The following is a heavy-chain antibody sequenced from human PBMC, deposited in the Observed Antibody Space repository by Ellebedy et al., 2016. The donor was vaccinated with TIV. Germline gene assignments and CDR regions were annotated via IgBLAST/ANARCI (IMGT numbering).Heavy chain of an antibody. CDR2: ISSNGGST. CDR3: VKTRDHIGDY. D-gene: IGHD2-21*01. J-gene: IGHJ4*02. Sequence: GESLKISXSASGFTFSSYAMHWVRQAPGKGLEYVSAISSNGGSTYYADSVKGRFTISRDNSKNTLYLQMSSLRAEDTAVYYCVKTRDHIGDYWGQGTLVTVSS. CDR1: GFTFSSYA. V-gene: IGHV3-64D*06.